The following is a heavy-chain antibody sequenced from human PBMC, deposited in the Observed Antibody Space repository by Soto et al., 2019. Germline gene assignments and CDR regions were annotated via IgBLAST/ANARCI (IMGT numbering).Heavy chain of an antibody. CDR1: GGSISSGGYY. Sequence: PSETLSLTCTVSGGSISSGGYYWSWIRQHPGKGLGWIGYIYYSGSTYYNPSLKSRVTISVDTSKNQFSLKLSSVTAADTAVYYCARVISYGYFDYWGQGTLVTVSS. D-gene: IGHD1-26*01. J-gene: IGHJ4*02. V-gene: IGHV4-31*03. CDR3: ARVISYGYFDY. CDR2: IYYSGST.